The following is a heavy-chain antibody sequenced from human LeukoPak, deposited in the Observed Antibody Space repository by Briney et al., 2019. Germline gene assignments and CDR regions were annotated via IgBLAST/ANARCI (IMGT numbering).Heavy chain of an antibody. J-gene: IGHJ4*02. V-gene: IGHV4-31*03. D-gene: IGHD6-13*01. CDR2: IYYSGST. Sequence: SQTLSLTCTVSGGPTSSGGYYWSWIRQHPGKGLEWIGYIYYSGSTYYNPSLKSRVTISVDTSKDQFSLKLSSVTAADTAVYYCARILSSSWAYYFDYWGQGTLVTVSS. CDR3: ARILSSSWAYYFDY. CDR1: GGPTSSGGYY.